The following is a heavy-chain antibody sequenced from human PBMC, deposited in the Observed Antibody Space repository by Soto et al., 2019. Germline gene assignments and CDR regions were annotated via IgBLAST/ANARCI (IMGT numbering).Heavy chain of an antibody. V-gene: IGHV4-30-4*01. D-gene: IGHD3-3*01. CDR1: GGSIRSGDYY. CDR3: ARVRRFLEWFGPLDY. J-gene: IGHJ4*02. Sequence: QVQLQESGPGLVKPSQTLSLTCTVSGGSIRSGDYYWSWIRQPPGKGLEWIGYIFYSGSTYYNPSLKSRITISVDTSKNQFSLKLRSVTAADTAVYYCARVRRFLEWFGPLDYWGRGTLVTVSS. CDR2: IFYSGST.